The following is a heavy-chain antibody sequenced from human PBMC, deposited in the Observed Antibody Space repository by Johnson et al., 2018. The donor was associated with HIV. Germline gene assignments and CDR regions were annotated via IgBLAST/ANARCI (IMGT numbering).Heavy chain of an antibody. Sequence: QVQLVESGGGVVQPGGSLRLSCAASGFTLSDYYMSWIRQAPGKGLEWLSYISSSGSLTYYADSVEGRFTISRDSAKNSLYLQMNSLRAEETAVYYCARGPTRFAAFDIWGQGTMVTVSS. CDR2: ISSSGSLT. CDR1: GFTLSDYY. V-gene: IGHV3-11*01. D-gene: IGHD3-10*01. CDR3: ARGPTRFAAFDI. J-gene: IGHJ3*02.